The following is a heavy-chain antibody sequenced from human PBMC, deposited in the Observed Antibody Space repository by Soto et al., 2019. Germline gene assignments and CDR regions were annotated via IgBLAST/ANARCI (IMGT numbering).Heavy chain of an antibody. D-gene: IGHD5-18*01. CDR2: IYPGDSDT. J-gene: IGHJ4*02. CDR3: ARQYRGYSYGYYNY. Sequence: GQSLKISCRGSGYHFTSYWIGWVRQMPGKGLEWMGIIYPGDSDTRYSPSFQGQVTISADKSISTAYLQWSSLKASDTAMYYCARQYRGYSYGYYNYWGQGTLVTVSS. CDR1: GYHFTSYW. V-gene: IGHV5-51*01.